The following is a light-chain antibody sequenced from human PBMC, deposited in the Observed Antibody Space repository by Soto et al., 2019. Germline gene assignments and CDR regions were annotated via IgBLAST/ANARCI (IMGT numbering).Light chain of an antibody. V-gene: IGKV3-15*01. CDR2: GAS. J-gene: IGKJ1*01. Sequence: EIVMTQSPATLSVSPGERVTLSCRASQSLATNLAWYQQRPGQAPRLLLYGASTRATGFPARFSGSGSGTEFTLTISSLKSEDFAVYYCQQYSNWPWTFGQGTKVEIK. CDR1: QSLATN. CDR3: QQYSNWPWT.